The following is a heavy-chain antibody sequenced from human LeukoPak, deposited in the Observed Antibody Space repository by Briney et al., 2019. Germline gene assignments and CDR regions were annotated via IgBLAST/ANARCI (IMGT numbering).Heavy chain of an antibody. CDR1: GFTFSSYG. J-gene: IGHJ4*02. D-gene: IGHD1-14*01. Sequence: PGGSLRLSCAASGFTFSSYGMSWVRQAPGKGLEWVSAISGSGGSTYYADSVKGRFTISRDNSKNTLYLQMNSLRAEDTAVYYCAKDLPRNVRREGSDYWGQGTLVTVSS. CDR3: AKDLPRNVRREGSDY. V-gene: IGHV3-23*01. CDR2: ISGSGGST.